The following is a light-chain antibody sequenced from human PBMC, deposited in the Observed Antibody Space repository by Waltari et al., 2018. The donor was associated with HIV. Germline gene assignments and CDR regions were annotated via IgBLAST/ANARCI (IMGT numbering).Light chain of an antibody. V-gene: IGLV2-14*01. J-gene: IGLJ2*01. CDR3: ASFTTNRILV. Sequence: QSALTQPASVSGSPGQSITISCTGTSSAVGAYLYVSWYQQHEDKAPKLIIFEVSNRPSGISNRFSCSKSGNTASLTIAGLQTEDEADYYCASFTTNRILVFGGGTKVTGL. CDR1: SSAVGAYLY. CDR2: EVS.